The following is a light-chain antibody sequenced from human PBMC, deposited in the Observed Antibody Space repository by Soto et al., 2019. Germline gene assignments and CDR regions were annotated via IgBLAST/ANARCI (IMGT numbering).Light chain of an antibody. CDR3: QQCGSSPWT. CDR1: QSVSSSY. Sequence: EIVLTQSPGTLSLSPGERATLSCRASQSVSSSYLAWYQQTPGQAPRLLIYGASSRATGIPDRFSGSGSGTDFTLTISRLDPEDFAVYYCQQCGSSPWTFGQGTKVEIK. J-gene: IGKJ1*01. V-gene: IGKV3-20*01. CDR2: GAS.